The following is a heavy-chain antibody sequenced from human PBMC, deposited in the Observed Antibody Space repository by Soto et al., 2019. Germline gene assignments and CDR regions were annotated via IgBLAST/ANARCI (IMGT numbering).Heavy chain of an antibody. CDR3: ARGYDFWSGYYYPYGMDV. CDR1: GFTFSSYP. D-gene: IGHD3-3*01. V-gene: IGHV3-30-3*01. J-gene: IGHJ6*02. CDR2: ISYDGSNK. Sequence: QLQLVESGGAVAQPGGSLGPSCEASGFTFSSYPMTWVGQAPGKGLGGGAVISYDGSNKNYADSVKGRFTISRDNSKNTLYLQMNSLRAEDTAVYYCARGYDFWSGYYYPYGMDVWGQGTTVTVSS.